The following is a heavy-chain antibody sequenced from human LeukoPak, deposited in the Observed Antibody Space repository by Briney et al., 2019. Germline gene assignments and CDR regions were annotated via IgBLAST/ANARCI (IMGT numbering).Heavy chain of an antibody. CDR1: GGSFSGYY. V-gene: IGHV4-59*01. D-gene: IGHD2-8*01. J-gene: IGHJ5*02. Sequence: PSETLSLTCAVYGGSFSGYYWSWIRQPPGKGLEWIGYIYYSGSTNYNPSLKSRVTISVDTSKNQFSLKLSSVTAADTAVYYCARDTRSLGVINWFDPWGQGTLVTVSS. CDR2: IYYSGST. CDR3: ARDTRSLGVINWFDP.